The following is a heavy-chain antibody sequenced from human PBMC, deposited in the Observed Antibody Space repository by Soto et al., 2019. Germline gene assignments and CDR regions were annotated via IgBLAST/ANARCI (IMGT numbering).Heavy chain of an antibody. CDR3: AKDRPISSSSKHSYAMDF. Sequence: GGSLILSYAASGFTFGSYAMHWVRQAPGKGLQWVSLISSDGSNRNSADSVKGRFSISRDNSKNMLYLQINSLTAEDTAIYYCAKDRPISSSSKHSYAMDFWGQAITVTVSS. CDR2: ISSDGSNR. V-gene: IGHV3-30*18. J-gene: IGHJ6*02. CDR1: GFTFGSYA. D-gene: IGHD6-13*01.